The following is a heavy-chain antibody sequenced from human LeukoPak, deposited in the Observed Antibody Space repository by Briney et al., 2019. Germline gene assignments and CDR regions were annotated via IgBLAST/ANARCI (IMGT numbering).Heavy chain of an antibody. CDR3: ARRYPWPYYMDV. J-gene: IGHJ6*03. CDR1: GYTFTSYD. CDR2: MNPNSGNT. V-gene: IGHV1-8*03. Sequence: GASVKVSCKASGYTFTSYDINWVRQATGQGLEWMGWMNPNSGNTGYAQKFQGRVTITRNTSISTAYMELSSLRSEDTAVYYCARRYPWPYYMDVWGKGTTVTVSS. D-gene: IGHD1-1*01.